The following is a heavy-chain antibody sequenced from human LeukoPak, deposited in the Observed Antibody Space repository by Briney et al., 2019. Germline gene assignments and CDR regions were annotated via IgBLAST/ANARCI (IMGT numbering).Heavy chain of an antibody. CDR2: INHSGST. J-gene: IGHJ4*02. CDR3: ARVPHYYDSSGYDY. V-gene: IGHV4-34*01. CDR1: GGSFSGYY. D-gene: IGHD3-22*01. Sequence: SETLSLICAVYGGSFSGYYWSWIRHPPGKGLEWIGEINHSGSTNHNPSLKGRVTISVDTSKNQFSLKLSSVTAADTAVYYCARVPHYYDSSGYDYWGQGTLVTVPS.